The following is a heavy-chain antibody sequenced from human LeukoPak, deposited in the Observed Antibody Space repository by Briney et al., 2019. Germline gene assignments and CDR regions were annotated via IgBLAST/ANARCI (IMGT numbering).Heavy chain of an antibody. CDR3: ARGPAVVNWFDP. Sequence: ASVKVSCKASGYSFISYGISWVRQAPGQGLEWMGWISPYNGNSKYADKVQGRVTMTTDTSTSTAYMELRSLRSDDTAVYYCARGPAVVNWFDPWGQGSLVTVSS. CDR2: ISPYNGNS. D-gene: IGHD3-22*01. V-gene: IGHV1-18*01. J-gene: IGHJ5*02. CDR1: GYSFISYG.